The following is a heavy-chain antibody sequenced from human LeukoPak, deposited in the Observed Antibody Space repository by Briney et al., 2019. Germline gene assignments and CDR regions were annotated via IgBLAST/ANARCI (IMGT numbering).Heavy chain of an antibody. Sequence: GGSLRLSCAASGFTFSSYEMNWVRQAPGKGLEWVSYISSSGSTIYYADSVKGRFTISRDNSKNTLYLQMNSLRAEDTAVYYCAKMGKTENHYGSGRFSYYYYMDVWGKGTTVTISS. V-gene: IGHV3-48*03. D-gene: IGHD3-10*01. J-gene: IGHJ6*03. CDR3: AKMGKTENHYGSGRFSYYYYMDV. CDR1: GFTFSSYE. CDR2: ISSSGSTI.